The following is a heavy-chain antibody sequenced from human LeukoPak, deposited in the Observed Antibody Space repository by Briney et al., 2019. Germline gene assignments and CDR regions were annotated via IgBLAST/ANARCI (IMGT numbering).Heavy chain of an antibody. CDR3: AREWGGSSSSSVNWFDP. Sequence: PSETLSLTCTVSGGSISSGGYYRSWIRQHPGKGLEWIGYIYYSGSTYYNPSLKSRVTISVDTSKNQFSLKLSSVTAADTAVYYCAREWGGSSSSSVNWFDPWGQGTLVTVSS. CDR1: GGSISSGGYY. J-gene: IGHJ5*02. CDR2: IYYSGST. D-gene: IGHD6-6*01. V-gene: IGHV4-31*03.